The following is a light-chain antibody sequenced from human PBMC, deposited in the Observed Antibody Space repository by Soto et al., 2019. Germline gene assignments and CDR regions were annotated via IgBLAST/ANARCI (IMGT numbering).Light chain of an antibody. CDR1: QSLLYSDGDTY. CDR3: LQATHWPWM. Sequence: DVVMTQSPLSLSVTLGQSASISCRSTQSLLYSDGDTYLNWYHQRPGQSPRRLIHKVSKRDSGVPDRISGSGSGSDFTLEISRVEAEDVGTYCFLQATHWPWMFGQGTKVDI. J-gene: IGKJ1*01. V-gene: IGKV2-30*01. CDR2: KVS.